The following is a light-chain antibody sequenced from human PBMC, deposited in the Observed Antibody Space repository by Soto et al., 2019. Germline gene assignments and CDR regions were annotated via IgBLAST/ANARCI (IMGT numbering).Light chain of an antibody. CDR1: QSINIW. CDR2: KAS. Sequence: DIQMTQSPSTLSASVGDRVTITCRASQSINIWLAWYQQKPGKAPKLLIYKASTLEGGVPSRFSGSGSGTGFTLTISSLQPDDFATYYCKQHNSYLYTFGQGTKLEIK. CDR3: KQHNSYLYT. V-gene: IGKV1-5*03. J-gene: IGKJ2*01.